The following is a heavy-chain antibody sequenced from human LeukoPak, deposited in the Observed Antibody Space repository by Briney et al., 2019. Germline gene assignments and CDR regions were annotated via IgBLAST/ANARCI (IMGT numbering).Heavy chain of an antibody. Sequence: SETLSLTCTVSGGSISGSTSYWGWIRQSPGKGLEWIGLLNYSGTTYYNPSFKSRVSISIDRFRTQFSLKLSSVTAADTAFYYCSRYDSDTGDFDPWGQGTLVTISS. V-gene: IGHV4-39*07. CDR3: SRYDSDTGDFDP. CDR1: GGSISGSTSY. CDR2: LNYSGTT. D-gene: IGHD3-10*01. J-gene: IGHJ5*02.